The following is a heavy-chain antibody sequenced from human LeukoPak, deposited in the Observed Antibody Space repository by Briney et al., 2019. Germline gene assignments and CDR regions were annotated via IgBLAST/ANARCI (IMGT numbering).Heavy chain of an antibody. V-gene: IGHV4-61*02. J-gene: IGHJ4*02. D-gene: IGHD3-22*01. CDR2: IYTSGST. Sequence: PSQTLSLTCSVSGGSISSGSYYWSWIRQPAGKGLEWIGRIYTSGSTNYNPSLKSRVTMSFDASNNQFSLGLSSVTAADTAVYYCARVTTGGYYNYWGQGTLVTVSS. CDR3: ARVTTGGYYNY. CDR1: GGSISSGSYY.